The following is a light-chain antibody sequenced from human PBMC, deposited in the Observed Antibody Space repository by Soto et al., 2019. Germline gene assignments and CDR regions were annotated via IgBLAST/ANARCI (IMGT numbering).Light chain of an antibody. CDR2: EVS. J-gene: IGLJ2*01. CDR1: SSDVGGYNY. V-gene: IGLV2-14*01. CDR3: RSYTSSTTLI. Sequence: QSVLTQPASVSGSPGQSITISCTGTSSDVGGYNYVSWYQQHPGKAPKLIISEVSNRPSGVSNRFSGSKSGNTASLTIFGLQAEDEADYYCRSYTSSTTLIFGGGTKLTVL.